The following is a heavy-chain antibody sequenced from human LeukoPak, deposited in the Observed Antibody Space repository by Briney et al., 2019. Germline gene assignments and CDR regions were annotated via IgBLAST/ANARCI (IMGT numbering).Heavy chain of an antibody. V-gene: IGHV3-48*03. CDR3: ARDTEYCTGGICRLEY. J-gene: IGHJ4*02. Sequence: GGSLRLSCAASGFTFSSYEMNWVRQAPGKGLEWVSYISSSGSTIYYADSVKGRFTISRDNAKNTLYLQMNSLRPEDTAVYYCARDTEYCTGGICRLEYWGQGTLVTVSS. CDR1: GFTFSSYE. CDR2: ISSSGSTI. D-gene: IGHD2-8*02.